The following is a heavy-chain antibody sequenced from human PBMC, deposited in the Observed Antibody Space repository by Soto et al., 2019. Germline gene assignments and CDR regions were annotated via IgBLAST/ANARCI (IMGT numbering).Heavy chain of an antibody. CDR1: GYTFTSYY. J-gene: IGHJ1*01. CDR3: ARSAVVVVAANAEYFQH. CDR2: INPSGGST. V-gene: IGHV1-46*01. D-gene: IGHD2-15*01. Sequence: QVQLVQSGAEVKKPGASVKVSCKASGYTFTSYYMHWVRQAPGQGFEWMGIINPSGGSTSYAQKFQGRVTMTRDTSTSTVYMELSSLRSEDTAVYYCARSAVVVVAANAEYFQHWGQGTLVTVSS.